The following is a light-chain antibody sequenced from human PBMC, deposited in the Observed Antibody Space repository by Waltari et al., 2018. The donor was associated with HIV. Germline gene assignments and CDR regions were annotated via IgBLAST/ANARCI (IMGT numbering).Light chain of an antibody. CDR3: CSFSPNGASWV. CDR2: DVT. CDR1: SSDIGTYDL. J-gene: IGLJ3*02. Sequence: QSALTQPASVSGSPGQSITVSCTGTSSDIGTYDLVSWYQQEPGKAPKLIIHDVTALPSGVSSRVSGSKSGNTAFLTISGLQVEDESLYFCCSFSPNGASWVFGGGTKVTVL. V-gene: IGLV2-23*02.